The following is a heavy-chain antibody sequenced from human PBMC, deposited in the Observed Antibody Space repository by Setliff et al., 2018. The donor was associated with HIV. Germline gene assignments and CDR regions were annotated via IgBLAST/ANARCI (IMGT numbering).Heavy chain of an antibody. CDR1: GYTFTSYG. D-gene: IGHD1-26*01. J-gene: IGHJ6*03. V-gene: IGHV1-18*01. CDR3: ARERVGAKDYYYMDV. Sequence: ASVKVSCKASGYTFTSYGISWVRQAPGQGLEWMGWISAYTGNTKYSQKVQGRVTMTTDTSTTSAYMELRSLRSDDTAVYYCARERVGAKDYYYMDVWGKGTTVTVSS. CDR2: ISAYTGNT.